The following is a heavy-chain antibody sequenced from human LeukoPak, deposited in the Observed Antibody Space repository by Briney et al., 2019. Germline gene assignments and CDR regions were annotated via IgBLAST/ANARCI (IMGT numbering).Heavy chain of an antibody. CDR1: GFTVNNNY. D-gene: IGHD3/OR15-3a*01. J-gene: IGHJ4*02. Sequence: GGSVTLSCAASGFTVNNNYMSWVRQAPGQGREWVSVIYSGGSTYYADSVKGRFTISRNSSKTTLYLQMTSRRAEDTAVYYCARDQFAFGLFDYWGQGTLVTVSS. CDR2: IYSGGST. V-gene: IGHV3-53*01. CDR3: ARDQFAFGLFDY.